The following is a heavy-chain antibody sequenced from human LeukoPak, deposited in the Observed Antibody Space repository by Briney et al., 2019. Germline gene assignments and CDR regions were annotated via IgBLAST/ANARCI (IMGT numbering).Heavy chain of an antibody. Sequence: KPSETLSLTCAVYGGSFSGYHWSWIRQPPGKGLEWIGEINHRGSTNYNPSLKSRVTMSVDTSKNQFSLKLSSVTAADTAVYYCARDRGAARFVTIEFDYWGQGALVTVSS. J-gene: IGHJ4*02. CDR1: GGSFSGYH. CDR3: ARDRGAARFVTIEFDY. CDR2: INHRGST. D-gene: IGHD6-6*01. V-gene: IGHV4-34*01.